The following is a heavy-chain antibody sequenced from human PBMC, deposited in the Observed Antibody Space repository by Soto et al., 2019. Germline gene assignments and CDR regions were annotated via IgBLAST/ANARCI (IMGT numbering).Heavy chain of an antibody. CDR3: ARVKLVRGVIIQYYYYYGMDV. D-gene: IGHD3-10*01. V-gene: IGHV3-11*01. CDR2: ISSSGSTI. Sequence: GGSLRLSCAASGFTFSDYYMSWIRQAPGKGLEWVSYISSSGSTIYYADSVKGRFTISRDNAKNSLYLQMNSLRAEDTAVYYCARVKLVRGVIIQYYYYYGMDVWGQGTTVTVSS. J-gene: IGHJ6*02. CDR1: GFTFSDYY.